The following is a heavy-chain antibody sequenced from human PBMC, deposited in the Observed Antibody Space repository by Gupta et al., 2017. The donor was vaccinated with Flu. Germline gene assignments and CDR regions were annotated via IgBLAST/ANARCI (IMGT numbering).Heavy chain of an antibody. V-gene: IGHV3-23*01. CDR1: GFTFNIYA. CDR2: ISARGET. CDR3: AKMHSGRGARSAWFFHD. Sequence: EVQLLESGGDLAPPGGSLRLSCAASGFTFNIYAMSWVRQAPGKGLEWVSSISARGETYYADSVQGRFIISRDNSKNTQYLQMNSLRAEDSAFYYCAKMHSGRGARSAWFFHDWGQGTLVTVSS. J-gene: IGHJ4*02. D-gene: IGHD6-19*01.